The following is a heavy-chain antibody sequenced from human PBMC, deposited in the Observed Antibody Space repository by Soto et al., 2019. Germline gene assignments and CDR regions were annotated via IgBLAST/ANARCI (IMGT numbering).Heavy chain of an antibody. J-gene: IGHJ6*02. CDR1: GYTFTSYA. CDR3: ARTVGYYYGMDV. CDR2: INAGNGNT. Sequence: QVQLVQSGAEVKKPGASVKVSCKASGYTFTSYAMHWVRQAPGQRLEWMGWINAGNGNTKYSQRFQGRVTITRDTSASTAYMELSSLRSEDTAVYYCARTVGYYYGMDVWGQGTTVTVSS. D-gene: IGHD4-17*01. V-gene: IGHV1-3*01.